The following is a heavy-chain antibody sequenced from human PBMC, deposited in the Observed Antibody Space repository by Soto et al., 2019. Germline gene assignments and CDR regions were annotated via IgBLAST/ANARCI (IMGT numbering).Heavy chain of an antibody. D-gene: IGHD3-3*01. CDR1: GFNVSSNY. CDR3: ARDSTQSHDFWSGYHFDY. V-gene: IGHV3-66*01. Sequence: PGGSLRLSCAASGFNVSSNYMSWVRQAPGKGLEWVSVIYGDGTTYYADSVRGRFTFSGDNSKNTLYLQMNSLRVEDTAVYYCARDSTQSHDFWSGYHFDYWGQGVLVTVSS. CDR2: IYGDGTT. J-gene: IGHJ4*02.